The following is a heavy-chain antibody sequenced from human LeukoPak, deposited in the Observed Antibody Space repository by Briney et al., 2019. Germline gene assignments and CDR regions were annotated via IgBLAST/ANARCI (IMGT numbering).Heavy chain of an antibody. CDR2: IYHSGST. V-gene: IGHV4-38-2*02. CDR1: GYSISSGYY. D-gene: IGHD6-13*01. Sequence: SETLSLTCTVSGYSISSGYYWGWIRQPPGKGLEWIGSIYHSGSTYYNPSLKSRVTISVDTSKNQFSLKLSSVTAADTAVYYCARRNLAAAVGPFDYWGQGTLVTVSS. CDR3: ARRNLAAAVGPFDY. J-gene: IGHJ4*02.